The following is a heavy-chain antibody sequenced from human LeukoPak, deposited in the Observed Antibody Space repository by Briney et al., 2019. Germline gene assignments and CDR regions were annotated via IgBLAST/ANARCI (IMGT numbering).Heavy chain of an antibody. V-gene: IGHV1-69*13. D-gene: IGHD4-17*01. Sequence: ASVKVSCKASGYAFTVYYMHWVRQAPGQGLEWMGGIIPIFGTANYAQKFQGRVTITADESTSTAYMELSSLRSEDTAVYYCASNNLNYGDYGWFDPWGQGTLVTVSS. J-gene: IGHJ5*02. CDR3: ASNNLNYGDYGWFDP. CDR2: IIPIFGTA. CDR1: GYAFTVYY.